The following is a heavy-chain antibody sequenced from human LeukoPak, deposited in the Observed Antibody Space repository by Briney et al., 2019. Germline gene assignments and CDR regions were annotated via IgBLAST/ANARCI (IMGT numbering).Heavy chain of an antibody. CDR1: GFTFSDYY. Sequence: PGGSLRLPCAASGFTFSDYYMSWIRQAPGKGLEWVSYISSSGSTIYYADSVKGRFTISRDNAKNSLYLQMNSLRAEDTAVYYCARAPITMIVVVITGAFDIWGQGTMVTVSS. CDR2: ISSSGSTI. CDR3: ARAPITMIVVVITGAFDI. V-gene: IGHV3-11*04. D-gene: IGHD3-22*01. J-gene: IGHJ3*02.